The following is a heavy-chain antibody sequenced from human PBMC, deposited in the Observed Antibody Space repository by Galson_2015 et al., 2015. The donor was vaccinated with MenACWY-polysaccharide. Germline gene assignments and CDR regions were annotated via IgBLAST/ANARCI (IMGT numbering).Heavy chain of an antibody. CDR3: ARQTARRYSAALDI. D-gene: IGHD1-14*01. Sequence: SLRLSCAASGFTFSTYAMNWVRQAPGKGLEWVSTISSSGGSTYYADSVKGRFTISRDNSKNTLYLQMNSLRAEDTAVYYCARQTARRYSAALDIWGQGTMVTVSS. CDR2: ISSSGGST. CDR1: GFTFSTYA. J-gene: IGHJ3*02. V-gene: IGHV3-23*01.